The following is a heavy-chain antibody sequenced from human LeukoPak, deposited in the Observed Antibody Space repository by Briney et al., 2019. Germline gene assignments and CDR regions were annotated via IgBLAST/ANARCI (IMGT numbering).Heavy chain of an antibody. CDR1: GFTFSLYW. V-gene: IGHV3-74*01. Sequence: GGSLRLSCAASGFTFSLYWMHWVRQAPGEGLVWVSRIEGGGTSTNYADFVKGRFTISSDNAKNSLYLQMNSLRAKDTAVYYCARDNRLYYYYMDVWGKGTTVTVSS. J-gene: IGHJ6*03. D-gene: IGHD1-14*01. CDR3: ARDNRLYYYYMDV. CDR2: IEGGGTST.